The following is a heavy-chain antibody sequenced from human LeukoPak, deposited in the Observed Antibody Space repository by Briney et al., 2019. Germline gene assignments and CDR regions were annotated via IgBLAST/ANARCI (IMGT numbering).Heavy chain of an antibody. V-gene: IGHV4-38-2*02. Sequence: KASETLSLTCTVSGYSISSGYYWGWIRQPPGKGLEWIGSIYYSGSTYYNPSLKSRVTISVDTSKNQFSLKLSSVTAADTAVYYCARGRISRYYYYMDVWGKGTTVTVSS. CDR1: GYSISSGYY. CDR2: IYYSGST. CDR3: ARGRISRYYYYMDV. J-gene: IGHJ6*03.